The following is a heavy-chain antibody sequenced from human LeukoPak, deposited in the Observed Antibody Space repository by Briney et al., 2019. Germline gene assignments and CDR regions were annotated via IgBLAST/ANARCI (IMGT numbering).Heavy chain of an antibody. V-gene: IGHV3-23*01. CDR3: AKSLFDSGSLLRLFDS. CDR2: ISGSGATP. CDR1: GFTFRNYG. D-gene: IGHD3-10*01. J-gene: IGHJ4*02. Sequence: PGGSLRLSCVASGFTFRNYGMTWVRQAPGEGLEWVSGISGSGATPYYAASVQGRFTISRDNSQNTMYLQMNSLRAEDTAMYYCAKSLFDSGSLLRLFDSWGRGTLLTVSS.